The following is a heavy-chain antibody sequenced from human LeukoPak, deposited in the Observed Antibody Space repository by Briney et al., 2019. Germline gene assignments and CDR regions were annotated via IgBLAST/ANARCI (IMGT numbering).Heavy chain of an antibody. D-gene: IGHD3-22*01. V-gene: IGHV4-4*02. Sequence: PSGTLSLTCAVSGDSISSSQWWSWVRQPPGKGLEWIGEIYHSGSTNYNPSLKSRVTISVDKSKNQFSLKLNSVTAADTAVYYCASLKDSSGYYPYAFDIWGQGTMVTVSS. CDR1: GDSISSSQW. CDR2: IYHSGST. J-gene: IGHJ3*02. CDR3: ASLKDSSGYYPYAFDI.